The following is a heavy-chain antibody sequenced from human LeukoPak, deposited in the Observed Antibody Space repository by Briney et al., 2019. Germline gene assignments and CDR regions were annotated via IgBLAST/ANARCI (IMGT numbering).Heavy chain of an antibody. J-gene: IGHJ4*02. CDR2: INHSGST. CDR1: GGSFSGYY. D-gene: IGHD6-13*01. Sequence: SETLSLTCAVYGGSFSGYYWSWIRQLPGKGLEWIGEINHSGSTNYNPSLKSRVTISVDTSKNQFSLKLSSVTAADTAVYYCASNTEGQQLGLNWGQGTLVTVSS. CDR3: ASNTEGQQLGLN. V-gene: IGHV4-34*01.